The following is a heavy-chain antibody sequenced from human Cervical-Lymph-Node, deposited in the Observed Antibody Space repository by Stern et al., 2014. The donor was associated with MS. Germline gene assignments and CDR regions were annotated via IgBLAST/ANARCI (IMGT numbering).Heavy chain of an antibody. V-gene: IGHV1-18*04. Sequence: VQLVESGAEVKKPGASVKVSCKASGYTFTSYGISWVRQAPGQGLEWMGWISAYNGNTNYAQKLHGRVTMTTDTSTSTAYMELRSLRSDDTAVYYCARTKTKDIVVVVAASSDWFDPWGQGTLVTVSS. J-gene: IGHJ5*02. CDR3: ARTKTKDIVVVVAASSDWFDP. CDR2: ISAYNGNT. D-gene: IGHD2-15*01. CDR1: GYTFTSYG.